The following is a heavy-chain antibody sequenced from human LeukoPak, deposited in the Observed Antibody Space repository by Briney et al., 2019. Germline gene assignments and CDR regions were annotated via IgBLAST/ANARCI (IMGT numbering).Heavy chain of an antibody. D-gene: IGHD3-3*01. V-gene: IGHV1-2*02. CDR1: GYTFTGYY. J-gene: IGHJ4*02. CDR3: ARDRPTYYDFWSGNWRYYFDY. Sequence: ASVKVSCKASGYTFTGYYMHWVRQAPGQGLEWMGWINPNSGGTNYAQKFQGRVTMTRDTSIGTAYMELSRLRSDDTAVYYCARDRPTYYDFWSGNWRYYFDYWGQGTLVTVSS. CDR2: INPNSGGT.